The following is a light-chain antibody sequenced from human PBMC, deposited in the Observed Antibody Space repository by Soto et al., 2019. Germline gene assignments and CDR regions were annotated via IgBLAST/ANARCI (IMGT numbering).Light chain of an antibody. CDR1: QSVGNS. CDR2: DVS. V-gene: IGKV3-11*01. Sequence: EIVLKKSPATLSLSPGERASLSCRASQSVGNSLAWYQHKPGQAPRLLIYDVSNRATGIPARFSGSGSGTEFTLTISRLEPEDFTVYDCHHYETFGQGTKVDI. J-gene: IGKJ1*01. CDR3: HHYET.